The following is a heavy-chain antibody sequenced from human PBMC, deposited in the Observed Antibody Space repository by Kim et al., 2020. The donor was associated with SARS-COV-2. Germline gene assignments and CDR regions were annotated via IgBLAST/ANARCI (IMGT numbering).Heavy chain of an antibody. V-gene: IGHV4-59*01. CDR2: IYYSGST. CDR3: ARDRSSYSYELGGYYYYGMDV. J-gene: IGHJ6*02. Sequence: ETLSLTCTVSGGSISSYYWSWIRQPPGKGLEWIGYIYYSGSTNYNPSLKSRVTISVDTSKNQFSLKLSSVTAADTAVYYCARDRSSYSYELGGYYYYGMDVWGQGTTVTVSS. D-gene: IGHD5-18*01. CDR1: GGSISSYY.